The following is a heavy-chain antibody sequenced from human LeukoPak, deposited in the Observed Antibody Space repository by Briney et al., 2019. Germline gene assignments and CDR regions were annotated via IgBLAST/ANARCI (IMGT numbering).Heavy chain of an antibody. D-gene: IGHD6-13*01. Sequence: GGSLRLSCAASGFTVSSNYMSWVRQAPGKGLECVSVIYSGGGTYYADSVKGRFTISRENSKNTLYLQMNSLRAEDTAVYYCARVVSDSSSWYGEWYFDLWGRGTLVTVSS. CDR3: ARVVSDSSSWYGEWYFDL. CDR1: GFTVSSNY. CDR2: IYSGGGT. V-gene: IGHV3-66*01. J-gene: IGHJ2*01.